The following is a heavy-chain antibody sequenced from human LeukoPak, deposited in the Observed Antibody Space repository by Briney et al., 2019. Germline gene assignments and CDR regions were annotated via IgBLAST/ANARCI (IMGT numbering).Heavy chain of an antibody. CDR2: INPSGGST. CDR3: ARQGGYSSAIGMGY. D-gene: IGHD6-19*01. CDR1: GYTFTNHY. V-gene: IGHV1-46*01. J-gene: IGHJ4*02. Sequence: ASVKVSCKASGYTFTNHYMYWVRQAPGQGLEWMGIINPSGGSTSYAQKFQGRVTMARDTSTRTVYMEVSSLRSEDTAVYYCARQGGYSSAIGMGYWGQGTLVTVSS.